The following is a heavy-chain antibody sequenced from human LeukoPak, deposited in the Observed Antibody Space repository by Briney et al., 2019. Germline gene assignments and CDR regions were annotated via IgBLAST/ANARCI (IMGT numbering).Heavy chain of an antibody. CDR3: AREVYSSNSDWFDP. Sequence: SETLSLTCTVSGGSISSGGYYWSWIRQHPGKGLEWIGYIYYSGSTHYNPSLKSRVTISVDTSKNQFSLNLSSVTAADTAVYHCAREVYSSNSDWFDPWGQGTLVTVSS. CDR2: IYYSGST. V-gene: IGHV4-31*03. D-gene: IGHD6-13*01. CDR1: GGSISSGGYY. J-gene: IGHJ5*02.